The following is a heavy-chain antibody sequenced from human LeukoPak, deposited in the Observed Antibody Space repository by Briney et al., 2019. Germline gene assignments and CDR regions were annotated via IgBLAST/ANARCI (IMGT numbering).Heavy chain of an antibody. Sequence: GGSLRLSCAASGFSFSSYHMNWVRQAPGKGLEWVSSIAGSSSYMNYADAVKGRFTISRDNAKNSLYLQMNSLRGEDTAVYYCPMGEGYNDYWGQGILVTVSS. V-gene: IGHV3-21*04. CDR3: PMGEGYNDY. CDR1: GFSFSSYH. CDR2: IAGSSSYM. J-gene: IGHJ4*02. D-gene: IGHD5-24*01.